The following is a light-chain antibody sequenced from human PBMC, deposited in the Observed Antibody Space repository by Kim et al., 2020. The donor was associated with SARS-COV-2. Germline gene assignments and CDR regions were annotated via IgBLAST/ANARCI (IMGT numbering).Light chain of an antibody. J-gene: IGKJ4*01. CDR3: QQFGSSPLT. CDR2: GAS. V-gene: IGKV3-20*01. Sequence: LVPGERATLPCRASQSFSSFLAWYQQRPGQAPRLLLYGASSRAAGIPDRFSGSGSGTDFTLTINRLAPEDFAVYYCQQFGSSPLTFGGGTKVDIK. CDR1: QSFSSF.